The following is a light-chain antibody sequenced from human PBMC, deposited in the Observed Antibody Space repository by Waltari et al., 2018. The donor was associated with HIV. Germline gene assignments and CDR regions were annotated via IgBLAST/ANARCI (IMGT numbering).Light chain of an antibody. Sequence: EIVLTQSPGTLSLSPGERATLSCRASQSVRNNYLVWYQKKPGQAPRLLIYGASSRATGIPDRVSGSGSGTDFTLTISRLEPEDFAMFYCQQYGSSPLTFGQGTRLEIK. CDR2: GAS. CDR3: QQYGSSPLT. CDR1: QSVRNNY. V-gene: IGKV3-20*01. J-gene: IGKJ5*01.